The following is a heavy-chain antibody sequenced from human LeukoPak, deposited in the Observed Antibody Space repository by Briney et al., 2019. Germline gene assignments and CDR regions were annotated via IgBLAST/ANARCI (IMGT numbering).Heavy chain of an antibody. CDR1: GFTFSDYY. CDR3: ARDSGSYLQPTDY. D-gene: IGHD1-26*01. J-gene: IGHJ4*02. CDR2: ISSSSSYT. Sequence: KPGGSLRLSCAASGFTFSDYYMSWIRQAPGKGLEWVSYISSSSSYTNYADSVKGRFTISRDNAKNSLYLQMNSLRAEDTAVYHCARDSGSYLQPTDYWGQGTLVTVSS. V-gene: IGHV3-11*05.